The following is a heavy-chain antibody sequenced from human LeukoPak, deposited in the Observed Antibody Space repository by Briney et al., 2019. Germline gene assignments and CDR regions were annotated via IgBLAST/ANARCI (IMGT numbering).Heavy chain of an antibody. CDR1: GFAFSGYS. D-gene: IGHD6-13*01. V-gene: IGHV3-7*03. CDR3: AKDDGEKGIAAAGFQH. J-gene: IGHJ1*01. CDR2: INEDGSEK. Sequence: GGPLRLSCAASGFAFSGYSMTWVRQAPGKGLEWVANINEDGSEKYYVDSVKGRFTISRDNSKNTLYLQMNSLRAEDTAVYYCAKDDGEKGIAAAGFQHWGQGTLVTVSS.